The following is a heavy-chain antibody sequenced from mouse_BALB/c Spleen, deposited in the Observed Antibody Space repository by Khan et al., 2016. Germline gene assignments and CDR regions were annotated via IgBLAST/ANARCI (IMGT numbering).Heavy chain of an antibody. D-gene: IGHD1-1*01. CDR2: IDPANGNT. J-gene: IGHJ1*01. Sequence: AQLQQSGAELVKPGASVKLSCTASGFKIKDTYMHWVKQRPEQGLEWIGRIDPANGNTKYDPKFQGKATITADTSSNTAYLQLSSLTSEDTAVYYCANYGSSYWYFDVWGAGTTVTVSS. CDR3: ANYGSSYWYFDV. CDR1: GFKIKDTY. V-gene: IGHV14-3*02.